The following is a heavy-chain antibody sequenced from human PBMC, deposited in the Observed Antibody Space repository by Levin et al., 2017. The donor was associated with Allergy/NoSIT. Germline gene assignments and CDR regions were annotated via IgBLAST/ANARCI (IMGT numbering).Heavy chain of an antibody. Sequence: GESLKISCKAAGYTFTDHYIHWVRQAPGQGLEWMGWVNCNGGHTHYAQKFQDRVAMTRDTSITTAYIEVSSLRFDDTALYFCARNDYGDYVQNFDYWGQGTLVTVSS. V-gene: IGHV1-2*02. D-gene: IGHD4-17*01. CDR3: ARNDYGDYVQNFDY. CDR2: VNCNGGHT. J-gene: IGHJ4*02. CDR1: GYTFTDHY.